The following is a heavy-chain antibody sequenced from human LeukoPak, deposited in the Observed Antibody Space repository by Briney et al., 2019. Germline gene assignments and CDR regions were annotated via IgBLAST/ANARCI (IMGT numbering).Heavy chain of an antibody. CDR3: AKDKPGGYGSFDP. CDR1: GFTFSSYA. D-gene: IGHD5-12*01. V-gene: IGHV3-23*01. CDR2: ISGSGDRR. Sequence: GGSLRLSCGASGFTFSSYAMSWVRQAPGKGLEWVSGISGSGDRRNYADSVKGRFTISRDISKNTLYLQMNSLRAEDTAVYYCAKDKPGGYGSFDPWGQGTLVTVSS. J-gene: IGHJ5*02.